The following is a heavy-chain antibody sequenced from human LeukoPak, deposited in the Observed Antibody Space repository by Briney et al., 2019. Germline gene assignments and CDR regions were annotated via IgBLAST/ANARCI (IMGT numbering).Heavy chain of an antibody. D-gene: IGHD5-24*01. J-gene: IGHJ4*02. Sequence: PSETLSLTCTVSGGSISSSSYYWGWIRQPPGKGLEWIGSIYYSGSTNYNPSLKSRVTISVDTSKNQFSLKLSSVTAAGTAVYYCARHQDGYNSKLDYWGQGTLVTVSS. CDR2: IYYSGST. CDR3: ARHQDGYNSKLDY. V-gene: IGHV4-39*01. CDR1: GGSISSSSYY.